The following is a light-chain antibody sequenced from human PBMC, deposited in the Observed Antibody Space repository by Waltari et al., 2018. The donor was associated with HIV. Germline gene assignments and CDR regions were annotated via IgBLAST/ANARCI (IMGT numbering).Light chain of an antibody. V-gene: IGKV1-12*01. CDR1: QGIRDW. J-gene: IGKJ3*01. CDR2: AAS. Sequence: IQMTHSTSFVSASVVGRVTITCRASQGIRDWLAWYQQQPGKAPKLLIYAASSLQTGVPSRFSGSGSGIVFSLTISSLQPEDFATYYCQQANSFPFTFGPGTKVDIK. CDR3: QQANSFPFT.